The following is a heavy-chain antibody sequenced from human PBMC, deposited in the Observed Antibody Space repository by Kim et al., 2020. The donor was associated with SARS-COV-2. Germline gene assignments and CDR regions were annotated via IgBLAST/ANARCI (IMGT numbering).Heavy chain of an antibody. CDR2: IEDSGST. J-gene: IGHJ4*02. CDR1: ITNSNYY. V-gene: IGHV4-31*02. D-gene: IGHD2-2*01. CDR3: ARAPRYTTSWHPFDY. Sequence: ITNSNYYWNWIRQHPGKGLEWIGYIEDSGSTYYKPSLKSRVSISLDTSKNQFSLKLSYVTAADTAFYYCARAPRYTTSWHPFDYWGLGTLAT.